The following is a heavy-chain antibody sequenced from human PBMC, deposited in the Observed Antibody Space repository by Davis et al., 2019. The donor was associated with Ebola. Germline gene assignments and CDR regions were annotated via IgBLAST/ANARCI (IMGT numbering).Heavy chain of an antibody. Sequence: AASVKVSCKASGYTFPNYGITWVRQAPGQGLEWMVWINPHNGNTNYAQNVQGRVTMTTDTSTSTAYMEVGILRSDDTAVYYCARAQFPTTSDHWGQGTLVTVSS. J-gene: IGHJ4*02. CDR2: INPHNGNT. D-gene: IGHD1-1*01. CDR1: GYTFPNYG. V-gene: IGHV1-18*04. CDR3: ARAQFPTTSDH.